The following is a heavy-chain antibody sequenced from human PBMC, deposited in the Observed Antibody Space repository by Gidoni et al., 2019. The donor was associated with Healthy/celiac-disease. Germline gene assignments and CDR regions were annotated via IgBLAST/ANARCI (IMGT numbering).Heavy chain of an antibody. CDR3: ARFPRIVGATNYFDY. D-gene: IGHD1-26*01. Sequence: QVQLVQSGAEVKKPGASVKVSVKASGYTFTSYGISWVRQAPGQGLEWMGWISAYNGNTNYAQKLQGRVTMTTDTSTSTAYMELRSLRSDDTAVYYCARFPRIVGATNYFDYWGQGTLVTVSS. V-gene: IGHV1-18*01. CDR1: GYTFTSYG. CDR2: ISAYNGNT. J-gene: IGHJ4*02.